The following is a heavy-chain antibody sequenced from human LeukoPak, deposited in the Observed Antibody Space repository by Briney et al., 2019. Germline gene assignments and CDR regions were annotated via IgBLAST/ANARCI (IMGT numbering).Heavy chain of an antibody. CDR2: INHSGST. Sequence: SETLSLTCAVYGGSFSGYYWSWIRQPPGKGLEWIGEINHSGSTNYNPSLKSRVTISVDTSKNQFSLKLSSVTAADTAVYYCARARGGGVPSSGWYFDYWGQGTLVTASS. CDR1: GGSFSGYY. D-gene: IGHD6-19*01. J-gene: IGHJ4*02. V-gene: IGHV4-34*01. CDR3: ARARGGGVPSSGWYFDY.